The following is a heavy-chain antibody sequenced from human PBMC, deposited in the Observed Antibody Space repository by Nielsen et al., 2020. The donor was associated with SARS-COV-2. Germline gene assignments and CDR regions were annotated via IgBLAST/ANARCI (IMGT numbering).Heavy chain of an antibody. CDR2: IKQDGSEK. V-gene: IGHV3-7*01. D-gene: IGHD3-10*01. Sequence: GGSLRLSFAASVFTFIIFWMSWFRQAPGKGLEWVANIKQDGSEKYYVDSVKGRFTISRDNAKNSLYLQMNSLRAEDTAVYYCARWRLWFGELYFDYWGQGTLVTVSS. CDR3: ARWRLWFGELYFDY. J-gene: IGHJ4*02. CDR1: VFTFIIFW.